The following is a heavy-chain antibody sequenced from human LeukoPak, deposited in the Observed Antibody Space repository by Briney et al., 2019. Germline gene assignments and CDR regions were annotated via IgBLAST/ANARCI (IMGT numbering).Heavy chain of an antibody. D-gene: IGHD3-16*01. CDR2: IGGTGVRT. J-gene: IGHJ4*02. CDR1: GFTFSGYA. Sequence: PGGSLRLSCASSGFTFSGYAMSWVRQAPGKGLEWVSTIGGTGVRTYYADSVKGRFTISRDNSKNTLYLQINSLRAEDTAVYFCAKDRLGGPYFFHYWGQGTLVTVSS. V-gene: IGHV3-23*01. CDR3: AKDRLGGPYFFHY.